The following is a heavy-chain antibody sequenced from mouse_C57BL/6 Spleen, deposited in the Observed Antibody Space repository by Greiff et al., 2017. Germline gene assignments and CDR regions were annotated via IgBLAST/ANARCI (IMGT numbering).Heavy chain of an antibody. J-gene: IGHJ4*01. Sequence: QVQLQQSGAELVRPGTSVKVSCKASGYAFTNYLIEWVKQRPGQGLEWIGVINPGSGGTNYNEKFKGKATLTADESSSTAYMQLSSLTSEDSAVYFCAREARGGAMDYWGQGTSVTVSS. V-gene: IGHV1-54*01. CDR1: GYAFTNYL. CDR2: INPGSGGT. CDR3: AREARGGAMDY.